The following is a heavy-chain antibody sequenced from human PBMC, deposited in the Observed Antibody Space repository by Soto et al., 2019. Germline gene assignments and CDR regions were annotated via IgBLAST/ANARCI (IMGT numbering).Heavy chain of an antibody. D-gene: IGHD6-19*01. Sequence: VSVTVSCKASGYTFTRSGIIWVRQAPGQGLEWMGWISAYNGNTNYAQKLQGRVTMTTDTSTSTAYMELRSLRSDDTAVYYCARAPRIAVARNDPWGQGTLVTVSS. CDR3: ARAPRIAVARNDP. V-gene: IGHV1-18*01. CDR1: GYTFTRSG. CDR2: ISAYNGNT. J-gene: IGHJ5*02.